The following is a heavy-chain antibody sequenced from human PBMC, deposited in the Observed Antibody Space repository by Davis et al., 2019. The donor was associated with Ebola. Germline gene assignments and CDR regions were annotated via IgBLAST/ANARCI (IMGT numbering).Heavy chain of an antibody. CDR1: GFTVSSQF. V-gene: IGHV3-53*05. J-gene: IGHJ4*02. Sequence: GESLKISCAASGFTVSSQFMTWVRQAPGKGLEWVSLIYPDGQTFYADSVRGRFTISRDNSKNTLYLQMSSLRPEDTAVYYCAKSPPHPTMLDYWGQGTLVAVSS. D-gene: IGHD1-14*01. CDR2: IYPDGQT. CDR3: AKSPPHPTMLDY.